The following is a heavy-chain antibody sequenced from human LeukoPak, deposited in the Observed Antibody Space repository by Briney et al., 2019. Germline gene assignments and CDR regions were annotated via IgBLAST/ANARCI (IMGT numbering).Heavy chain of an antibody. CDR1: GGSISSSSYY. J-gene: IGHJ4*02. Sequence: SETLFLTCTVSGGSISSSSYYWGWIRQPPGKGLEWIGSIYYSGSTYYNPSLKSRVTISVDTSKNQFSLKLSSVTAADTAVYYCARRSGYCSSTSCPYFDYWGQGTLVTVSS. V-gene: IGHV4-39*01. D-gene: IGHD2-2*03. CDR2: IYYSGST. CDR3: ARRSGYCSSTSCPYFDY.